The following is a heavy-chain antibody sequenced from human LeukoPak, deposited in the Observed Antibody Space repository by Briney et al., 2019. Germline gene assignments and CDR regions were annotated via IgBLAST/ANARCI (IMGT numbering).Heavy chain of an antibody. Sequence: AGRSLRLSCAASGFTFSSYGMHWVRQAPGKGLEWVAVISYDGSNKYYADSVKGRFTISRDNSKNTLYLQMNSLRAEDTAVYYCAKDSATRDYFDYWGQGTPVTVSS. J-gene: IGHJ4*02. CDR1: GFTFSSYG. CDR3: AKDSATRDYFDY. V-gene: IGHV3-30*18. CDR2: ISYDGSNK. D-gene: IGHD1-26*01.